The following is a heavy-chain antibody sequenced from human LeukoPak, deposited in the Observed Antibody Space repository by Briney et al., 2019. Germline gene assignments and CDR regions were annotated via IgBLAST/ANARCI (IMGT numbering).Heavy chain of an antibody. CDR1: GGSLSGYY. V-gene: IGHV4-34*01. CDR3: ARDAVREYYYDSSGPGYGAFDI. D-gene: IGHD3-22*01. J-gene: IGHJ3*02. CDR2: INHSGST. Sequence: PSETLSLTCAVSGGSLSGYYWTWIRQPPGKGLEWIGEINHSGSTNYNPSLKSRVTISVDTSKNQFSLKLSSVTAADTAVYYCARDAVREYYYDSSGPGYGAFDIWGQGTMVTVSS.